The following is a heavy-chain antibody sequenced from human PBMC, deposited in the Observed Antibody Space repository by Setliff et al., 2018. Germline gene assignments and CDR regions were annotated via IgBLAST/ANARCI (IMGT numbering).Heavy chain of an antibody. D-gene: IGHD2-15*01. CDR3: ARGGGTSNYYYYYMDV. Sequence: LRLSCAASGFTFSRYSMNWVRQAPGKGLEWVANIKQDGSEKYYVDSVKGRFTISRDNAKNSLYLQMNSLRAEDTAVYYCARGGGTSNYYYYYMDVWGKGTTVTVSS. V-gene: IGHV3-7*01. CDR2: IKQDGSEK. J-gene: IGHJ6*03. CDR1: GFTFSRYS.